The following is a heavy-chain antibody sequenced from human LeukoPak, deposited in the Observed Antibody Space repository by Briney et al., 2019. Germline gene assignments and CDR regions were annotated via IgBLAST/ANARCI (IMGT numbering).Heavy chain of an antibody. CDR1: GFTLSNYG. D-gene: IGHD3-22*01. J-gene: IGHJ3*02. CDR3: ARDLEDSSPFGAFDM. V-gene: IGHV3-33*01. Sequence: GGSLRLSCVPSGFTLSNYGIHLVRQVPGKGLEWVAAIWFDGIKKYYADSVKGRLTISRDKSKNTLYLQVNSLRAEDTAVYYCARDLEDSSPFGAFDMWGQGTMVTVSS. CDR2: IWFDGIKK.